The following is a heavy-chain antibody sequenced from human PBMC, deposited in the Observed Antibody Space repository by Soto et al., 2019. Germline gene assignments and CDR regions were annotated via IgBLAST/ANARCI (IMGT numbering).Heavy chain of an antibody. CDR3: ARLYSSSEDDAFDI. Sequence: ASVKVSCKASGYTFTSDGISWVRQAPGQGLEWMGWISAYNGNTNYAQKLQGRVTMTTDTSTSTAYMELRSLRSDDTAVYYCARLYSSSEDDAFDIWGQGTMVTVPS. CDR1: GYTFTSDG. V-gene: IGHV1-18*04. D-gene: IGHD6-6*01. CDR2: ISAYNGNT. J-gene: IGHJ3*02.